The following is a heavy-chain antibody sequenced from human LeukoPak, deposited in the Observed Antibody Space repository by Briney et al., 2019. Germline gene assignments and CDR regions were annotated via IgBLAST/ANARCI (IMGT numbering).Heavy chain of an antibody. CDR2: ISAHSGNT. CDR1: GYTFHTYG. J-gene: IGHJ4*02. V-gene: IGHV1-18*01. Sequence: GASVKVSCKPSGYTFHTYGVSWVRQAPGQGLEWMGSISAHSGNTNYAQKFQGRVTMTTDTSTNTTYLDLRGLRSDDTAVYYCARVGLLAFDYWGQGTLVTVSS. CDR3: ARVGLLAFDY.